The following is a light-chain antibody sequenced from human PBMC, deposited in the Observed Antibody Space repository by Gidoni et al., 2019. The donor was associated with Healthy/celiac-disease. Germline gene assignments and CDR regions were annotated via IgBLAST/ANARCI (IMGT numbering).Light chain of an antibody. V-gene: IGLV3-1*01. Sequence: SYELPQPPSVSVPPGQTASIPCPGDKLGAKYACWYQQKPGQSPVLVIYQDSKRPSGIPERFSGSNSGNTATLTISGTQAMDEADYYGQAWDSSTGVFGTGTKVTV. CDR2: QDS. CDR3: QAWDSSTGV. CDR1: KLGAKY. J-gene: IGLJ1*01.